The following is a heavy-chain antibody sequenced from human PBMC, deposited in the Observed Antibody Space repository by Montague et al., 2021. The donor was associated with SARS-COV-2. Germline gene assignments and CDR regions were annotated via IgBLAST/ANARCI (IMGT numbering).Heavy chain of an antibody. CDR1: SGSISNDIYY. J-gene: IGHJ2*01. CDR3: ARQDIQLRFDL. V-gene: IGHV4-39*01. D-gene: IGHD1-1*01. Sequence: SETLSLTCTVSSGSISNDIYYWGWIRQPPGKGPEWIGGSRYGGTSYYNPSLKSRVTISKDTSKNQCSLKMTAVTAADTAVYFCARQDIQLRFDLWGRGTLVTVSS. CDR2: SRYGGTS.